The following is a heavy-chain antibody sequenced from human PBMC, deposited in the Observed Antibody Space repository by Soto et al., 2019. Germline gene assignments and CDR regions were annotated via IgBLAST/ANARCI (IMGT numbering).Heavy chain of an antibody. D-gene: IGHD6-13*01. Sequence: QVQLVESGGGVVQPGRSLRLSCAASGFTFSSYGMHWVRQAPGKGLEWVAVIWYDGSNKYYADSVKGRFTISRDNSKNTLYLQMNILRAEDTAVYYCARSLTIAAAGMMGLSAIDYWGQGTLVTVSS. CDR1: GFTFSSYG. J-gene: IGHJ4*02. CDR2: IWYDGSNK. CDR3: ARSLTIAAAGMMGLSAIDY. V-gene: IGHV3-33*01.